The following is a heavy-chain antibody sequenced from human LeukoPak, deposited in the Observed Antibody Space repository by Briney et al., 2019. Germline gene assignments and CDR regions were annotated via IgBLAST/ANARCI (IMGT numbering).Heavy chain of an antibody. CDR1: GFTVSSNY. D-gene: IGHD6-6*01. CDR2: IYSGGDT. Sequence: GGSLRLSCAASGFTVSSNYMSWLRQAPGKGLEWVSIIYSGGDTYYADSVKGRFTISRDNSKNTLYLQMNSLRAEDTAVYYCANEQQLVRGYFDYWGQGTLVTVSS. V-gene: IGHV3-53*01. CDR3: ANEQQLVRGYFDY. J-gene: IGHJ4*02.